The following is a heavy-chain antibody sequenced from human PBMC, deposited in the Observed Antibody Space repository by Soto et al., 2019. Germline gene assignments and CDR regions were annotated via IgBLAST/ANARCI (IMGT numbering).Heavy chain of an antibody. D-gene: IGHD6-13*01. Sequence: SETLSLTCAVYGGSFSGYYWSWIRQPPGKGLEWIGEINHSGSTNYNPSLKSRVTISVDTSKNQFSLKLSSVTAADTAVYYYARGIAAAGIFQTYYYYYYGMDVWGQGTTVT. CDR3: ARGIAAAGIFQTYYYYYYGMDV. CDR2: INHSGST. J-gene: IGHJ6*02. CDR1: GGSFSGYY. V-gene: IGHV4-34*01.